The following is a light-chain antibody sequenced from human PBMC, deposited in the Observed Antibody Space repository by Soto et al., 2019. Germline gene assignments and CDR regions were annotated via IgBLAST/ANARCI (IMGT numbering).Light chain of an antibody. J-gene: IGKJ1*01. V-gene: IGKV1-27*01. CDR3: QKYNSTPRT. CDR1: QDISDH. CDR2: EAS. Sequence: DIQMTQSPSSLSASVGDRVTITCRASQDISDHLAWYQHKPGKVPKLLIYEASTLHSGVPSRFSGGGSGTDFTLTISSLQPEDVATYYCQKYNSTPRTFGQGTKVELK.